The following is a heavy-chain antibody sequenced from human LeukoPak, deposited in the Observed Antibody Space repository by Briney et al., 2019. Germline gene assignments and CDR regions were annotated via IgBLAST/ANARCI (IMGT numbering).Heavy chain of an antibody. D-gene: IGHD4-17*01. CDR3: ARPGTQSYGEHMHDAFDI. Sequence: SVTVSCKAYGGTLSSYAIGWVRQAPGEGLEWVGGTIPIFGTADYAQKFQGRVTITADESTSTAYMELSSLRSEDTAVYYCARPGTQSYGEHMHDAFDIWGQGTMVTVSS. J-gene: IGHJ3*02. V-gene: IGHV1-69*01. CDR1: GGTLSSYA. CDR2: TIPIFGTA.